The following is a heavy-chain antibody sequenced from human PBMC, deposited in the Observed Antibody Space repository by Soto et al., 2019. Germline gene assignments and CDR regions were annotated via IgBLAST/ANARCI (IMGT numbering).Heavy chain of an antibody. Sequence: PGGSLRLSCASSGFTFSSYGMHWVRQAPGKGLEWVAVISYDGSNKYYADSVKGRFTISRDNSKNTLYLQMNSLRAEDTAVYYCAKDGFRVQYYYGSSGYYRRNIFDYWGQGTLVTVSS. J-gene: IGHJ4*02. V-gene: IGHV3-30*18. CDR2: ISYDGSNK. D-gene: IGHD3-22*01. CDR3: AKDGFRVQYYYGSSGYYRRNIFDY. CDR1: GFTFSSYG.